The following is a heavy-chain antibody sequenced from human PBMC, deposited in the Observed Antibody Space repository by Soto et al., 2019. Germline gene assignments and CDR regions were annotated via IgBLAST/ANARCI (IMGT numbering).Heavy chain of an antibody. CDR3: ARVMSSGYPLYYFDY. CDR2: IYYSGGT. Sequence: SETLSLTCTVSGGSISSGDYYWSWIRQPPGKGLEWIGYIYYSGGTYYNPSLKSRVTISVDTSKNQFSLKLSSVTAADTAVYYCARVMSSGYPLYYFDYWGQGTLVTVSS. D-gene: IGHD3-22*01. CDR1: GGSISSGDYY. J-gene: IGHJ4*02. V-gene: IGHV4-30-4*01.